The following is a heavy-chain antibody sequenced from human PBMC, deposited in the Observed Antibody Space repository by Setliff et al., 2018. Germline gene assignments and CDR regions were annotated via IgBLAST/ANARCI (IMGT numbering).Heavy chain of an antibody. CDR1: GGTFSSYA. Sequence: ASVKVSCKASGGTFSSYAISWVRQAPGQGLEWMGGIIPIFGTANYAQKFQGRVTITADKSTSTAYMELSRLRSEDTAVYYCARDKADYYDRSGYSGASDVWGQGTMVT. CDR3: ARDKADYYDRSGYSGASDV. V-gene: IGHV1-69*06. J-gene: IGHJ3*01. D-gene: IGHD3-22*01. CDR2: IIPIFGTA.